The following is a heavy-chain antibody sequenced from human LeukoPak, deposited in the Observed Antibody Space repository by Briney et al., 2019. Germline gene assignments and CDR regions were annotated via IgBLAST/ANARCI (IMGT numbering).Heavy chain of an antibody. CDR2: ISAYNGNT. D-gene: IGHD5-12*01. CDR1: GYTFTGYY. CDR3: ARAMTRRGWLQFGY. Sequence: ASVKVSCKASGYTFTGYYMHWVRQAPGQGLEWMGWISAYNGNTNCAQELQGRVTMTTDTSTSTAYMELRSLRSDDTAVYYCARAMTRRGWLQFGYWGQGTLVTVSS. V-gene: IGHV1-18*04. J-gene: IGHJ4*02.